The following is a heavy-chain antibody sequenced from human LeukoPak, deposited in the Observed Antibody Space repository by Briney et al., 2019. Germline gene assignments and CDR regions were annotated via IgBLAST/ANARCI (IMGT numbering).Heavy chain of an antibody. CDR3: AKAQFGGYALQAFFGY. CDR2: ISGSGGST. D-gene: IGHD6-25*01. V-gene: IGHV3-23*01. CDR1: GFTFSGYA. J-gene: IGHJ4*02. Sequence: GGSLRLSCVTSGFTFSGYAMSWVRQAPVKGLEWVSVISGSGGSTYYADSVKGRFSISRDNSKSTLYLQVNSLRADDTAIYYCAKAQFGGYALQAFFGYWGLGTLVSVSS.